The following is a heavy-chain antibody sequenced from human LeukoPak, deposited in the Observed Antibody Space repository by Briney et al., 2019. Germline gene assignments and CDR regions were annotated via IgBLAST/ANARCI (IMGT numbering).Heavy chain of an antibody. J-gene: IGHJ5*02. V-gene: IGHV3-7*01. D-gene: IGHD3-10*01. CDR2: INQDGGEK. CDR1: GFTFSRYW. Sequence: PGGSLRLSCAASGFTFSRYWMSWVRQAPGKGLQWVANINQDGGEKNYVDSVRGRFTISRDNAKNSLYLQINSLRAEDTAFYYCTRDRGAGSFDPWGQGTLVTVSS. CDR3: TRDRGAGSFDP.